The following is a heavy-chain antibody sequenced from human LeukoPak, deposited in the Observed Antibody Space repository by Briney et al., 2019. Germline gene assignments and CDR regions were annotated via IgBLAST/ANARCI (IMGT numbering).Heavy chain of an antibody. Sequence: PSETLSLTCTVSGGSISSYYWSWIRRPPGKGLEWIGYIYYSGSTNYNPSLKSRVTISVDTSKNQFSLKLSSVTAADTAVYYCARESIAAAGNWFDPWGQGTLVTVSS. CDR3: ARESIAAAGNWFDP. CDR2: IYYSGST. D-gene: IGHD6-13*01. CDR1: GGSISSYY. V-gene: IGHV4-59*01. J-gene: IGHJ5*02.